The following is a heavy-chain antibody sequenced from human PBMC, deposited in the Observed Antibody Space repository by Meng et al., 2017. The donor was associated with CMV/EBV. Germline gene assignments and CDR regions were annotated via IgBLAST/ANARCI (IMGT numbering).Heavy chain of an antibody. J-gene: IGHJ4*02. V-gene: IGHV3-7*01. CDR2: IKQDGSEK. CDR1: GFTFSSYW. CDR3: ARDSGRMNY. Sequence: GESLMTSCAASGFTFSSYWMSWVRQAPGKGLEWVANIKQDGSEKYYVDSVKGRFTISRDNGKNSVYLQMNSLRAEDTAVYYCARDSGRMNYWGQGTLVTVSS. D-gene: IGHD2-8*01.